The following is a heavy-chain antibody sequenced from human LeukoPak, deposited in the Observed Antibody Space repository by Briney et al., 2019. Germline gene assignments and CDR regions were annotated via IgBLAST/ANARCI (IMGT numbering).Heavy chain of an antibody. Sequence: GGSLRLSCAASGFTFSSYAMHWVRQAPGKGLEWVAVISYDGSNKYYADSVKGRFTISRDNSKNTLYLQMNSLRAEDTAVYYCARAPKGSSSWYLLLWGQGALVTVSS. CDR2: ISYDGSNK. CDR1: GFTFSSYA. CDR3: ARAPKGSSSWYLLL. V-gene: IGHV3-30*04. J-gene: IGHJ4*02. D-gene: IGHD6-13*01.